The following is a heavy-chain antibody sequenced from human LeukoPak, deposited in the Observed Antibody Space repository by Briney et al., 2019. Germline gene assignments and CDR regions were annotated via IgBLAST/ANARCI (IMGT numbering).Heavy chain of an antibody. CDR1: GFTFTNYD. CDR2: ISYDERKK. J-gene: IGHJ4*02. Sequence: GGSLRLSCAASGFTFTNYDMHWVRQAPGKGLEWVAVISYDERKKYYADSVKDRFTTSRDNSKNTLFLQMNNLGVEDTAVYYCAKDRYCDGGTCSGGFDYWGQGSLVIVSP. D-gene: IGHD2-15*01. CDR3: AKDRYCDGGTCSGGFDY. V-gene: IGHV3-30*18.